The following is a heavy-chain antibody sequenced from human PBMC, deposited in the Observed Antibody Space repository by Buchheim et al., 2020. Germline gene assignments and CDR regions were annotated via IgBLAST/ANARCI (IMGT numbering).Heavy chain of an antibody. Sequence: QVQLQESGPGLVKSSETLSLTCTVSSASISGYYWNWIRRPPGKGLEWIGYVYSTGSTNYNPSFKSRVSISLDTSKNQFSLTLKSVTAADTAVYYCARQTAGPAGFDYWGQGTL. CDR2: VYSTGST. D-gene: IGHD1-14*01. J-gene: IGHJ4*02. CDR1: SASISGYY. CDR3: ARQTAGPAGFDY. V-gene: IGHV4-59*08.